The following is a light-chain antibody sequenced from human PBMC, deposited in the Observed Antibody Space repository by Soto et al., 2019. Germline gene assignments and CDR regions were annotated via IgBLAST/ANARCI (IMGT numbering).Light chain of an antibody. CDR1: QSVSSRF. CDR2: AAS. Sequence: VLTQSPGTLSLSPGERATLSCRASQSVSSRFFAWYQQKPGQAPRLLIYAASTRAAGIPDRFSGSGSGTDFTLTINRLEPEDCAVYYCQQYGTSTPLTFGGGTKVDIK. V-gene: IGKV3-20*01. CDR3: QQYGTSTPLT. J-gene: IGKJ4*01.